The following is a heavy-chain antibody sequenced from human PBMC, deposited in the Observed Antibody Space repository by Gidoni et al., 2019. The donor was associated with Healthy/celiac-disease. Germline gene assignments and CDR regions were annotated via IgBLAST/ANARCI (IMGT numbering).Heavy chain of an antibody. CDR2: ISGSGGST. D-gene: IGHD6-6*01. J-gene: IGHJ6*02. CDR1: GFTFSSYA. Sequence: EVQLLESGGGLVQPGGSLRLSCAASGFTFSSYAMSWVRQAPGKGLEWVSAISGSGGSTYYADSVKGRFTISRDNSKNTLYLQMNSLRAEDTAVYYCAKGPDSSSSGYYYYYGMDVWGQGTTVTVSS. CDR3: AKGPDSSSSGYYYYYGMDV. V-gene: IGHV3-23*01.